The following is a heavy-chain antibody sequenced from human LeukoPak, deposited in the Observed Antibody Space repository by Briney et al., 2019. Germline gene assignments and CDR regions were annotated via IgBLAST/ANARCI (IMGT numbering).Heavy chain of an antibody. D-gene: IGHD4-11*01. J-gene: IGHJ4*02. V-gene: IGHV3-7*02. CDR3: ANDYSNDY. Sequence: PGGSLRLSCAASGFTFTNYWMSWVRQAPGKGLEWVANIKEDGSVKYYVDSVKGRFTISRDNAENSLHLQMISVRAEDTAVYYCANDYSNDYWGQGTLVTVSS. CDR2: IKEDGSVK. CDR1: GFTFTNYW.